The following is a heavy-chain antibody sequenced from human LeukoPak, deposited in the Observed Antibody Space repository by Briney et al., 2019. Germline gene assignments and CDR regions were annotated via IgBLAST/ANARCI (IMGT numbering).Heavy chain of an antibody. Sequence: GGSLRLSCAASGFTFSSYGMHWVRQAPGKGLEWVAVISYDGSNKYYADSVKGRFTISRDNSKNTLYLQMNSLRAEDTAVYYCASSSIVVYYWGQGTLVTVSS. CDR1: GFTFSSYG. J-gene: IGHJ4*02. V-gene: IGHV3-30*03. D-gene: IGHD3-22*01. CDR3: ASSSIVVYY. CDR2: ISYDGSNK.